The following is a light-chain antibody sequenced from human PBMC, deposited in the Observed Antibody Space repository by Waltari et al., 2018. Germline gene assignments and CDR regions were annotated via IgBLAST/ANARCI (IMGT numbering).Light chain of an antibody. Sequence: DIVMTQSPDALAVSLGERATSNCKSSQSVFYSHNSKNYLAWYQQKPGQPPKLLIYGASARESGVPDRFSGSGSGTDFTLTISNLQAADVAVYYCQQYYSTLVTFGGGTKVEIK. CDR3: QQYYSTLVT. V-gene: IGKV4-1*01. J-gene: IGKJ4*01. CDR2: GAS. CDR1: QSVFYSHNSKNY.